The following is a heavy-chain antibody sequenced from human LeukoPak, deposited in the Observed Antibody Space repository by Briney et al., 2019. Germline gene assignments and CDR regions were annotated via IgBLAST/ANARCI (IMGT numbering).Heavy chain of an antibody. CDR1: GGSFSGYY. CDR2: INHSGST. CDR3: ARSGYDYVWGSYRYRNFDY. D-gene: IGHD3-16*02. Sequence: LETLSLTCAVYGGSFSGYYWSWIRQPPGKGLEWIGEINHSGSTNYNPSLKSRVTISVDTSKNQFSLKLSSVTAADTAVYYCARSGYDYVWGSYRYRNFDYWGQGTLVAVSS. J-gene: IGHJ4*02. V-gene: IGHV4-34*01.